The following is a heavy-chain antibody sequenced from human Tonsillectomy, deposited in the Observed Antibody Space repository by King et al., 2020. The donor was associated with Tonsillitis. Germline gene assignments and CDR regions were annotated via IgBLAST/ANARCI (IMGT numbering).Heavy chain of an antibody. V-gene: IGHV3-15*01. CDR3: TTDRGIAVRPIFDS. CDR1: GFTFSNAW. D-gene: IGHD6-6*01. Sequence: VQLVESGGDLVKPGGSLRRSCAASGFTFSNAWMSWARQASGKGLEWVGRFKSKSAGGPTNYAAPGKGRFTISRDNSKNTLYLQMNSLETEDTAVYYCTTDRGIAVRPIFDSWGQGTLVTVSS. J-gene: IGHJ4*02. CDR2: FKSKSAGGPT.